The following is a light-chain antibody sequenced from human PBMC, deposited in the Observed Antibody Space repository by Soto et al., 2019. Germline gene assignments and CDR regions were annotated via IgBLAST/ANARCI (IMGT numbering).Light chain of an antibody. J-gene: IGLJ3*02. CDR3: QSYDNSLSGSWV. V-gene: IGLV1-40*01. CDR1: SSNIGANYD. Sequence: QSVLTQPPSVSGAPGQGVTISCTGGSSNIGANYDVHWYQQLPGTAPKVLIYGNSNRPSGVPDRFSGSKSGTSASLAINGLQAEDEAHYYCQSYDNSLSGSWVFGGGTQLTVL. CDR2: GNS.